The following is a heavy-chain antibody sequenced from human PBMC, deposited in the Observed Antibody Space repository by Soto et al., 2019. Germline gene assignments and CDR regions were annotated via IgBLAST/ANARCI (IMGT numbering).Heavy chain of an antibody. J-gene: IGHJ6*03. CDR3: AKVEGDCSGGSCYIPYYYYYYMDV. Sequence: GGSLRLSCAASGFTFSSYWMHWVRQAPGKGLEWVSAISGSGGSTYYADSVKGRFTISRDNSKNTLYLQMNSLRAEDTAVYYCAKVEGDCSGGSCYIPYYYYYYMDVWGKGTTVTVSS. CDR1: GFTFSSYW. CDR2: ISGSGGST. V-gene: IGHV3-23*01. D-gene: IGHD2-15*01.